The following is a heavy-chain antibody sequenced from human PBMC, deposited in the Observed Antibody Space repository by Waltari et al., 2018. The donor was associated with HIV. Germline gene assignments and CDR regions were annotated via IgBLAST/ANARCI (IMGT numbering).Heavy chain of an antibody. CDR1: GVSTGRTSFY. V-gene: IGHV4-39*01. D-gene: IGHD3-3*01. CDR2: VYYSGTT. Sequence: QLLLQESGPGLVRPSETLSLTCSVSGVSTGRTSFYWAWIRQPPGKGPEWLGSVYYSGTTHYSPSLRSRLEIFLDTSRNQFSLRLSSVTAADTAVYYCARLSQVLGRSVDAWGRGTTVTVSS. CDR3: ARLSQVLGRSVDA. J-gene: IGHJ6*02.